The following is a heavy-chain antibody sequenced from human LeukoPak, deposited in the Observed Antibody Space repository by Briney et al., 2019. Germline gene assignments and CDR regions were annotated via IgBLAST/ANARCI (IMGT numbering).Heavy chain of an antibody. V-gene: IGHV1-2*02. CDR1: AYTFTGYY. CDR2: INPNSGGT. Sequence: GASVKVSCKASAYTFTGYYMHWVRQAPGQGLEWMGWINPNSGGTNYAQKCQGRVTMTRDTSISTAYMELSRLTSDDTAIYFCARKDSFDYWGQGTLVTVSS. CDR3: ARKDSFDY. J-gene: IGHJ4*02.